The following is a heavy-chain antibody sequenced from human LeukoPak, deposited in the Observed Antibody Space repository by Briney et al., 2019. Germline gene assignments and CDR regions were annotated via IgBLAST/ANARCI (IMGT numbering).Heavy chain of an antibody. J-gene: IGHJ6*03. CDR1: GGSISSYY. D-gene: IGHD2-21*02. V-gene: IGHV4-59*01. CDR2: IYYSGST. CDR3: ARDVTDDYYDYYTDV. Sequence: MPSETLSLTCTVSGGSISSYYWSWVRQPPGMGLERLGYIYYSGSTNYNPSLKSRVTISVDTSRNQFSLKLRSVTAADTAVYYCARDVTDDYYDYYTDVWGKGTTVTVSS.